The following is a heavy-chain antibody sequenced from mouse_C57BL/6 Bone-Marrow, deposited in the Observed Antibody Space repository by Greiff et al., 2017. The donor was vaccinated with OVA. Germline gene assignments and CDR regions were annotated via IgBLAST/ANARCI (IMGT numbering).Heavy chain of an antibody. J-gene: IGHJ2*01. CDR2: IDPSDSYT. CDR1: GYTFPSYW. Sequence: QVQLQQPGAELVKPGASVKLSCKASGYTFPSYWMQWVKQRPGQGLEWIGEIDPSDSYTNYNQKFKGKATLTVDTSSSTAYMQLSSLTSEDSAVYYCAIFDYYGSSSFDYGGQGTALTVSS. CDR3: AIFDYYGSSSFDY. V-gene: IGHV1-50*01. D-gene: IGHD1-1*01.